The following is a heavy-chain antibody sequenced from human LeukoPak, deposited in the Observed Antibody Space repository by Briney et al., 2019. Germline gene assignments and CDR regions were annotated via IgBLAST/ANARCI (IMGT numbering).Heavy chain of an antibody. CDR2: IISKPDGMTT. CDR3: TILLRYFFLLTFVS. V-gene: IGHV3-49*04. Sequence: GGSLRLSCSAFGFTFGDYAMSWVRQAPGKGLEGVGFIISKPDGMTTEYAASVKGRFSISRDDYKSIAYLQMISLKTEDTAMYYCTILLRYFFLLTFVSWGEGTLVTVSS. D-gene: IGHD3-9*01. J-gene: IGHJ4*02. CDR1: GFTFGDYA.